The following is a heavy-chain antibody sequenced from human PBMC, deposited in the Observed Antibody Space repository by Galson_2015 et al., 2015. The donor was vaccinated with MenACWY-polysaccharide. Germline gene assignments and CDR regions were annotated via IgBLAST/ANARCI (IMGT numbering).Heavy chain of an antibody. J-gene: IGHJ4*02. CDR3: ARARRIAVAGSLFDY. V-gene: IGHV1-18*01. Sequence: SVKVSCKASGYTFTSYGISWVRQAPGQGLEWMGWISAYNGNTNYARKLQGRVTMTTDTSTSTAYMELRSLRSDDTAVYYCARARRIAVAGSLFDYWGQGTLVTVSS. D-gene: IGHD6-19*01. CDR1: GYTFTSYG. CDR2: ISAYNGNT.